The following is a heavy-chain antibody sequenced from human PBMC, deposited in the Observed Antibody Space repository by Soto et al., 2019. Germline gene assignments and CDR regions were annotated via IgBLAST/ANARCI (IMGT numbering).Heavy chain of an antibody. V-gene: IGHV3-48*03. CDR3: ARELGGGSPPRSYAMDV. J-gene: IGHJ6*02. CDR1: GFTFSSYE. Sequence: GGSLRLACAASGFTFSSYEMNWVRQAPGKGLEWVSYISSSGSTIYYADSVKGRFTISRDNAKNSLYLQMNSLRAEDTAVYYCARELGGGSPPRSYAMDVWGQGTPVTVSS. CDR2: ISSSGSTI. D-gene: IGHD3-16*01.